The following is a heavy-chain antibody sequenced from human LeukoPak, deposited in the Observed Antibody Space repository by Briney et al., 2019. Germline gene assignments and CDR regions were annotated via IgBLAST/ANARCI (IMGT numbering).Heavy chain of an antibody. Sequence: SGGTLRLSCAASGFTFNSCGMHWVPTAPGKGLEGVAVISYDGSNKYYADSVKGRFTISRDNSKNTLYLQMNSLRAEDTAVYYCVRECYSTDYYYMDVWGKGTTVTVSS. D-gene: IGHD4-11*01. CDR1: GFTFNSCG. CDR2: ISYDGSNK. V-gene: IGHV3-30*19. CDR3: VRECYSTDYYYMDV. J-gene: IGHJ6*03.